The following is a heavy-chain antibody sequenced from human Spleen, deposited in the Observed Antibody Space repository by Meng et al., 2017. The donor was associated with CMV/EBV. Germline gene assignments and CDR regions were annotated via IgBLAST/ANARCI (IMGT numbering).Heavy chain of an antibody. CDR2: IYWDDDK. J-gene: IGHJ5*02. CDR1: CSLSTSGVG. CDR3: AHSGSIAAAPSLQFDP. D-gene: IGHD6-13*01. V-gene: IGHV2-5*02. Sequence: CSLSTSGVGVGWIRQPPGKALEWLALIYWDDDKRYSPSLKSRLTITKDTSKNQVVLTMTNMDPVDTATYYCAHSGSIAAAPSLQFDPWGQGTLVTVSS.